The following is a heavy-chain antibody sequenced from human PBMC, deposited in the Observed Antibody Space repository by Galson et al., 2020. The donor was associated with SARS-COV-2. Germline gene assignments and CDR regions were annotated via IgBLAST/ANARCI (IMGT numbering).Heavy chain of an antibody. J-gene: IGHJ2*01. V-gene: IGHV3-7*01. CDR3: AREDIVVVVATGYFDL. D-gene: IGHD2-15*01. Sequence: GESLKISCAASGFTFSSYWMSWVRQAPGKGLERVANIKQDGSEKYYVDSVKGRFTISRDNAKNSLYRQMNSLRAEDTAVYYCAREDIVVVVATGYFDLWGRGTLVTVSS. CDR1: GFTFSSYW. CDR2: IKQDGSEK.